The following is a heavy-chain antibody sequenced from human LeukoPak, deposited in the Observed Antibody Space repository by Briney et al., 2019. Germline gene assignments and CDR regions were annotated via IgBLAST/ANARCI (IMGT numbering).Heavy chain of an antibody. D-gene: IGHD2-15*01. CDR1: GFTLDDYG. J-gene: IGHJ4*02. V-gene: IGHV3-20*04. CDR3: ARGYCSGGSCFLFDY. CDR2: INWNGGST. Sequence: PGGSLRLSCAASGFTLDDYGMTWVRQAPGKGLEWVSGINWNGGSTGYADSVKGGFSSLRDTAKNSLYLQMNSLRAEDTALYYCARGYCSGGSCFLFDYWGQGTLVTVSS.